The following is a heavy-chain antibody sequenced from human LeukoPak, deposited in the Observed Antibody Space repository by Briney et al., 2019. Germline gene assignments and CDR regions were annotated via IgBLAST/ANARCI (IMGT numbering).Heavy chain of an antibody. V-gene: IGHV4-39*01. CDR3: ARQVWSYDILTGYYPFDY. CDR1: GGSISSSSYY. J-gene: IGHJ4*02. CDR2: IYYSGST. D-gene: IGHD3-9*01. Sequence: SETLSLTCTVSGGSISSSSYYWGWIRQPPGKGLEWIGSIYYSGSTYYNPSLKSRVTISVDTSKNQFSLKLSSVTAADTAVYYCARQVWSYDILTGYYPFDYWGQGTLVTVSS.